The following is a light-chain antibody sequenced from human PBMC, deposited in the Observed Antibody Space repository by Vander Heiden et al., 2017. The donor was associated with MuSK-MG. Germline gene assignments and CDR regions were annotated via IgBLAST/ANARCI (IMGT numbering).Light chain of an antibody. V-gene: IGLV3-21*02. J-gene: IGLJ2*01. CDR1: KIGSKS. CDR3: QVWYSNSDPYVV. CDR2: DGG. Sequence: SYVLPQPPSVSVAPGQPTSITCGVNKIGSKSGGWYRQRQGQAPVLVVNDGGDRPPGSPERFFGSNSGNTATMTISRVEAGEEDDYYCQVWYSNSDPYVVFGGGTKLTVL.